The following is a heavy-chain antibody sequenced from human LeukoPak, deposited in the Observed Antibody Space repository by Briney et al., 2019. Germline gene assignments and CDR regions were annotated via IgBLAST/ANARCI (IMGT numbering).Heavy chain of an antibody. D-gene: IGHD2-21*02. CDR1: GFPFSSFE. Sequence: PGGSLRLSCAGSGFPFSSFEMSWIRQAPGKGLEWVSYISSSSSYTNYADSVKGRFTISRDNAKNSLYLQMNSLRAEDTAVYYCARAPDSEDYWGQGTLVTVSS. V-gene: IGHV3-11*05. CDR2: ISSSSSYT. CDR3: ARAPDSEDY. J-gene: IGHJ4*02.